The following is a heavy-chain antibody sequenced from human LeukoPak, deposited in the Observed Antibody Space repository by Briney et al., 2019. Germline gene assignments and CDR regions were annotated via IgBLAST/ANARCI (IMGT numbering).Heavy chain of an antibody. V-gene: IGHV3-53*01. Sequence: GGSLRLSCAASGFTVSSNYMSWVRQAPGKGLEWVSVIYSGGSTYYADSVKGRFTISRDNSKNTLYLQMNSLRAEDTAVYYCARGLGDIVVVPAAIGAFDIWGQGTMVTVSS. CDR1: GFTVSSNY. J-gene: IGHJ3*02. CDR3: ARGLGDIVVVPAAIGAFDI. D-gene: IGHD2-2*02. CDR2: IYSGGST.